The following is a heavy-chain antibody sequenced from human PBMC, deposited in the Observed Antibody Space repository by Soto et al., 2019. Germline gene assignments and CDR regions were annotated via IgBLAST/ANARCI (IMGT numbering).Heavy chain of an antibody. D-gene: IGHD5-18*01. V-gene: IGHV3-30*18. J-gene: IGHJ4*02. CDR2: ISYDGSNK. CDR3: AKDRGYSYGTAIDY. CDR1: GFTFSSYG. Sequence: QVQLVESGGGVVQPGRSLRLSCAASGFTFSSYGMHWVRQAPGKGLEWVAVISYDGSNKYYADSVKGRFTISRDNSKNKLYLQMNSLRAEDTAVYYCAKDRGYSYGTAIDYWGQGTLVTVSS.